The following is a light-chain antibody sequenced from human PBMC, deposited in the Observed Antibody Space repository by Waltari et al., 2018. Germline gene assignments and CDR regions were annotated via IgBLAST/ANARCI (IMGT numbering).Light chain of an antibody. CDR2: DAS. V-gene: IGKV1-33*01. CDR1: QDITKY. Sequence: DFQLTQSPSSLSASLGDNVTITCQASQDITKYLNWNQQKPGKAPKLLISDASTLQSGVPSRFGGSGAGTHFTLTINSLQPEDIGTYYCQQYDNIPYTFGQGTKVEMK. J-gene: IGKJ2*01. CDR3: QQYDNIPYT.